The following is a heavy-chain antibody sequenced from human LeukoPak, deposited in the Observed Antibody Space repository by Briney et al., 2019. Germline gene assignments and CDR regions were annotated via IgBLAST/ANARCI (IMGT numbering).Heavy chain of an antibody. CDR1: GGSISSYY. Sequence: SETLSLTCTVSGGSISSYYWSWIRQPPGKGLEWIGYIYYSGSTNYNPSLKSRVTISVDTSKNQFSLKLSSVTAADTAVYYCARLRYDSSGYSFGYWGQGTLVTVSS. J-gene: IGHJ4*02. CDR2: IYYSGST. V-gene: IGHV4-59*01. CDR3: ARLRYDSSGYSFGY. D-gene: IGHD3-22*01.